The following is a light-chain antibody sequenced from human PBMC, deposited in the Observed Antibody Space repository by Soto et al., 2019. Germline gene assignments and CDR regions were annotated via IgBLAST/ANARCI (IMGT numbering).Light chain of an antibody. CDR3: QQFDDSPFT. Sequence: EIVLTQSPDTLSLSPGERVTLSCRASQTISSIYLAWYQQKPGQAPRLLVYGASSRATGIPDRFSDSGSGTDFTLTITRLEPEDSAVYYCQQFDDSPFTFGPGTKVDIK. J-gene: IGKJ3*01. CDR2: GAS. CDR1: QTISSIY. V-gene: IGKV3-20*01.